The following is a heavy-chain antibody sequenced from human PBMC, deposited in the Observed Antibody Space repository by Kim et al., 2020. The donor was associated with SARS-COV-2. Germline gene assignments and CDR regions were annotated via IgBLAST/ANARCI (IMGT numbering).Heavy chain of an antibody. J-gene: IGHJ4*02. CDR2: ISGNGRDT. Sequence: GGSLRLSCAASGCTFSGYARNWVRQPPGKGLEWVSAISGNGRDTHYADSRNGGFSISRENSRNTLSQPRRRTRTEETAMYYGGRGHREERANYFDHGAQG. CDR3: GRGHREERANYFDH. D-gene: IGHD1-26*01. CDR1: GCTFSGYA. V-gene: IGHV3-23*01.